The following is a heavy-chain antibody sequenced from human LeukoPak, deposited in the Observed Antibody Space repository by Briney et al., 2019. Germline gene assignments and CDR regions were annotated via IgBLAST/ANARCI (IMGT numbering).Heavy chain of an antibody. CDR3: ARDYCSGGSCPLPGEYFQN. CDR1: GFTFNSYT. Sequence: PGGSLRLSCAASGFTFNSYTMHWVRQAPGKGLEYVSAISSNGGYTYYANSVKGRFTISRDNSKNTLYLQMGSLRAEDMAVYYCARDYCSGGSCPLPGEYFQNWGQGTLVTVSS. CDR2: ISSNGGYT. D-gene: IGHD2-15*01. V-gene: IGHV3-64*01. J-gene: IGHJ1*01.